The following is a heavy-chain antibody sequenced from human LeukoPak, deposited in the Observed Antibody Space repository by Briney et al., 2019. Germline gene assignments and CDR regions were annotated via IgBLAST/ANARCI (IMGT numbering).Heavy chain of an antibody. J-gene: IGHJ4*02. CDR1: GGSISSSSYY. Sequence: PSETLSLTCTVSGGSISSSSYYWGWIRQPPGKGLEWIGSIYYSGSTFYNPSLKSRVTISVDTSKNQFSLKLSSVTAADTAVYYCARGPPLFDWLRPYCFDYWGQGTLVTVSS. D-gene: IGHD3-9*01. CDR3: ARGPPLFDWLRPYCFDY. V-gene: IGHV4-39*07. CDR2: IYYSGST.